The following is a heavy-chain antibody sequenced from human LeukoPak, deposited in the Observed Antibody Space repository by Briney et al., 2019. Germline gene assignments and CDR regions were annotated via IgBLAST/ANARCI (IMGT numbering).Heavy chain of an antibody. CDR1: GDSVSSNSAA. CDR2: TYYRSKWYN. CDR3: ARDRGRQQLEYYHYYGMDV. V-gene: IGHV6-1*01. Sequence: SQTLSLTCAISGDSVSSNSAAWNWIRQSPSRGLEWLGRTYYRSKWYNDYAVSVKSRITINPDTSKNQFSLQLNSVTPEDTAVYYCARDRGRQQLEYYHYYGMDVWGQGTTVTVSS. D-gene: IGHD6-13*01. J-gene: IGHJ6*02.